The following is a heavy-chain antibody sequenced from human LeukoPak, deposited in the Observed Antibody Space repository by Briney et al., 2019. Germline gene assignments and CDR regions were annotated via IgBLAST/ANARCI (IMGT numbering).Heavy chain of an antibody. Sequence: GGSLRLSCAVSGIIFRNAWMNWVRQAPGKGLEWVAVIWYDGSNKYYADSVKGRFTISRDNSKNTLYLQMNSLRAEDTAVYYCARESGNGYSSGWYPYYYYGVDVWGQGTTVTVSS. J-gene: IGHJ6*02. D-gene: IGHD6-19*01. CDR3: ARESGNGYSSGWYPYYYYGVDV. V-gene: IGHV3-33*08. CDR1: GIIFRNAW. CDR2: IWYDGSNK.